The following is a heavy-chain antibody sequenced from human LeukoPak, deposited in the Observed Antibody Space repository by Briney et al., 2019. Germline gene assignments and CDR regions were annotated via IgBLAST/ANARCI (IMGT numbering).Heavy chain of an antibody. D-gene: IGHD2-21*02. Sequence: GGSLRLSCAASGFTFSSPSMNWVRQAPGKGLEWVSSISSSGRYIYFADSMKGRFTISRDNAKNLVSLQMNSLRGEDTAVYYCAKGGPGDGNWFDLWGQGTLVTVSS. CDR1: GFTFSSPS. CDR2: ISSSGRYI. J-gene: IGHJ5*02. CDR3: AKGGPGDGNWFDL. V-gene: IGHV3-21*01.